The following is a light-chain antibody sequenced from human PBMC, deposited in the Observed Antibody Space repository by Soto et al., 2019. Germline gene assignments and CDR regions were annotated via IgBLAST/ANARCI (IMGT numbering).Light chain of an antibody. CDR3: QQYHSYPLT. J-gene: IGKJ4*01. CDR1: QGIRND. CDR2: AAS. Sequence: AIQMTQSPSSLSASVGDRVTITCRASQGIRNDLDWFQQKPGKAPKLLIYAASNLQSGVPARFSGSGSGTDFTLTISSLQPEDFATYYCQQYHSYPLTFAGGTKVEIK. V-gene: IGKV1-6*01.